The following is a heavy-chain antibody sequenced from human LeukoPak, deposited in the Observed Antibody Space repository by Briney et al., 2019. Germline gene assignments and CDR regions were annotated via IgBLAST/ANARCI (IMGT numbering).Heavy chain of an antibody. Sequence: ASVKVSCKASGYTFTGYYMHWVRQAPGQGLEWMGWINPNSGGTNYAQKFQGRVTMTRDTSISTAYMELSSLRSEDTAVYYCAREQGPYAFDIWGQGTMVTVSS. V-gene: IGHV1-2*02. J-gene: IGHJ3*02. CDR1: GYTFTGYY. CDR2: INPNSGGT. CDR3: AREQGPYAFDI.